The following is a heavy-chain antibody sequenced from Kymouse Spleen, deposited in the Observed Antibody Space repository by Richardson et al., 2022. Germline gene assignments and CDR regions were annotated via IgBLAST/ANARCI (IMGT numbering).Heavy chain of an antibody. CDR2: ISWNSGSI. CDR1: GFTFDDYA. J-gene: IGHJ6*02. V-gene: IGHV3-9*01. Sequence: EVQLVESGGGLVQPGRSLRLSCAASGFTFDDYAMHWVRQAPGKGLEWVSGISWNSGSIGYADSVKGRFTISRDNAKNSLYLQMNSLRAEDTALYYCAKDKNSGSYYYYGMDVWGQGTTVTVSS. CDR3: AKDKNSGSYYYYGMDV. D-gene: IGHD1-26*01.